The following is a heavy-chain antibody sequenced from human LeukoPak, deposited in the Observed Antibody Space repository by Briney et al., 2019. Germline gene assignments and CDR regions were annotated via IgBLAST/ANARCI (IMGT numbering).Heavy chain of an antibody. CDR3: ARRGSSSSLDF. V-gene: IGHV4-59*08. CDR1: GGSITSDY. J-gene: IGHJ4*02. CDR2: INYSGST. Sequence: SETLSLTCTVSGGSITSDYWSWIRQPAGKGLEWIGYINYSGSTNYNPSLKSRVTISIDTSKNQFSLKLSSVTAADTAVYYCARRGSSSSLDFWGQGTLVTVSS. D-gene: IGHD6-6*01.